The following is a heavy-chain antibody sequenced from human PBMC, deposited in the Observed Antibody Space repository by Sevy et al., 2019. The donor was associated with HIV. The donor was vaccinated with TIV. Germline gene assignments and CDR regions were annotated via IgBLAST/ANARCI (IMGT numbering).Heavy chain of an antibody. CDR2: IKQDGSEK. CDR3: ARGDYDYVLGSYRPDAFDI. J-gene: IGHJ3*02. V-gene: IGHV3-7*01. D-gene: IGHD3-16*02. Sequence: GGCLRLSCAASGFTFSSYWMSWVRQAPGKGLEWVANIKQDGSEKYYVDSVKGRFTISRDNAKNSLYLQMNSLRAEDTAVYNCARGDYDYVLGSYRPDAFDIWGQGTMVTVSS. CDR1: GFTFSSYW.